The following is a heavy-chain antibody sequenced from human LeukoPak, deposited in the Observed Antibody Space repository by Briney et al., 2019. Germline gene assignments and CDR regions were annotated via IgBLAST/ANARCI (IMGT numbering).Heavy chain of an antibody. Sequence: SETLSLTCTVSGGSISTYYWSWIRRPPGKGLEWIAYIHASGPTNYNPSLRSRITISVDTSKNQFSLKLSSVTAADTAVYYCARHDAGIAARPFDNWGQGTLVTVSS. CDR2: IHASGPT. CDR1: GGSISTYY. V-gene: IGHV4-4*09. CDR3: ARHDAGIAARPFDN. D-gene: IGHD6-6*01. J-gene: IGHJ4*02.